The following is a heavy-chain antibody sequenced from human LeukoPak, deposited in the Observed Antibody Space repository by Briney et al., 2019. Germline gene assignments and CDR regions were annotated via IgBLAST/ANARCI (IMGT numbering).Heavy chain of an antibody. V-gene: IGHV3-33*01. Sequence: GGSLRLSCAASGFTFSSYGMHWVRQAPGKGLEWVAVIWYDGSNKYYADSVKGRFTISRDNSKNTLYLQMNSLRAEDTAAYYCARDIGTYSSSSGFDYWGQGTLVTVSS. J-gene: IGHJ4*02. CDR3: ARDIGTYSSSSGFDY. CDR2: IWYDGSNK. D-gene: IGHD6-6*01. CDR1: GFTFSSYG.